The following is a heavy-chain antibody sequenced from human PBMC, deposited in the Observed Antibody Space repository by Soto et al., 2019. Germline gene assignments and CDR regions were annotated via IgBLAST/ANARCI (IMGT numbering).Heavy chain of an antibody. J-gene: IGHJ5*02. D-gene: IGHD4-17*01. CDR3: ARGATVTTIVSGKLRKISFDP. V-gene: IGHV4-30-2*01. CDR1: GGSISSGGYS. Sequence: TSETLSLTCAVSGGSISSGGYSWSWIRQPPGKGLEWIGYIYHSGSTYYNPSLKSRVTISVDRSKNQFSLKLSSVTAADTAVYYCARGATVTTIVSGKLRKISFDPWGQGTLVTVSS. CDR2: IYHSGST.